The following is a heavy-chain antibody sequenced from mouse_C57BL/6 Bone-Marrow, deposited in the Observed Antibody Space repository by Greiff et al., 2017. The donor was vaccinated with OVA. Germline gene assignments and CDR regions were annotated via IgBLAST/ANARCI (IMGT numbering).Heavy chain of an antibody. CDR2: ILPGSGST. D-gene: IGHD2-1*01. J-gene: IGHJ3*01. Sequence: QVQLKESGAELMKPGASVKLSCKATGYTFNGYWIEWVKQRPGHGLEWIGEILPGSGSTNYNEKFKGKATFTADTSSNTAYMQLSSLTTEDSAIYYCARLGGNSWFAYWGQGTLVTVSA. CDR1: GYTFNGYW. CDR3: ARLGGNSWFAY. V-gene: IGHV1-9*01.